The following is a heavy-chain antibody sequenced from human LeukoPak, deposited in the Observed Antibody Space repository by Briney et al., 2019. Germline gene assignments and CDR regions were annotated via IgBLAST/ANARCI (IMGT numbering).Heavy chain of an antibody. D-gene: IGHD6-19*01. CDR1: GYTFTTYG. J-gene: IGHJ4*02. V-gene: IGHV1-18*01. CDR3: ARDGAVAAVFHY. CDR2: ISPYNGDT. Sequence: ASVKVSCKASGYTFTTYGVTWVRQAPGQGLEWMGWISPYNGDTNYAQNLQGRVTLTTDTSTSTAYMELRSLRSDDTAVYYCARDGAVAAVFHYWGQGTLVTVSS.